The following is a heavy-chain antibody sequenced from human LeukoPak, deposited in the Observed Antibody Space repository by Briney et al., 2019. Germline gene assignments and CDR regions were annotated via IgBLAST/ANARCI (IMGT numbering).Heavy chain of an antibody. Sequence: TSETLSLTCTVSGGSISSYYWSWIRQPPGKGLEWIGYIYYSGSTNYNPSLKSRVTISVDTSKNQFSLKLSSVTAADTAVYYCATHKGNAFDIWGQGTMVTVSS. J-gene: IGHJ3*02. CDR2: IYYSGST. V-gene: IGHV4-59*01. CDR1: GGSISSYY. CDR3: ATHKGNAFDI.